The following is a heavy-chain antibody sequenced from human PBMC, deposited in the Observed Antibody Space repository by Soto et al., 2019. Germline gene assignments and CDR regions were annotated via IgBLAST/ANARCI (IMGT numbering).Heavy chain of an antibody. Sequence: ASVKVSCKASGFTFTSSAVQWVRQARGQRLEWIGWIVVGSGNTNYAQKFQERVTITRDMSTSTAYMELSSLRSEDTAVYYCAADHNILTGYYNAYYFDYWGQGTLVTVSS. V-gene: IGHV1-58*01. CDR2: IVVGSGNT. CDR1: GFTFTSSA. D-gene: IGHD3-9*01. J-gene: IGHJ4*02. CDR3: AADHNILTGYYNAYYFDY.